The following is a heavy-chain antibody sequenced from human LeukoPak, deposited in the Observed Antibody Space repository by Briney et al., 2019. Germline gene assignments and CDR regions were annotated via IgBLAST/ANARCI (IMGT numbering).Heavy chain of an antibody. CDR3: AITWELLS. Sequence: PGGSLRLSCAASGFTFSRNWMHWVRQPPGKGLAWVSRINIDGSTTEYADSVKGRFTISRDNAKNTLYLQMNSLRAEDTAVYYCAITWELLSWGQGTLVTVSS. CDR1: GFTFSRNW. CDR2: INIDGSTT. D-gene: IGHD1-26*01. J-gene: IGHJ5*02. V-gene: IGHV3-74*03.